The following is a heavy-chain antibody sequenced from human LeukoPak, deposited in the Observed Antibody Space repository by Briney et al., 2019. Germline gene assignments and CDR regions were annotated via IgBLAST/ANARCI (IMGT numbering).Heavy chain of an antibody. J-gene: IGHJ3*02. CDR1: GGSISSSNW. CDR3: ARDRNTVGTFDI. D-gene: IGHD4-11*01. V-gene: IGHV4-4*02. Sequence: SETLSLTCAVSGGSISSSNWWNWVRQPPGKGLEWIGQIYHSGSTNYNPSLKSRVTISVDTSKNQFSLKLSSVTAADTAVYYCARDRNTVGTFDIWGQGTMVTVSS. CDR2: IYHSGST.